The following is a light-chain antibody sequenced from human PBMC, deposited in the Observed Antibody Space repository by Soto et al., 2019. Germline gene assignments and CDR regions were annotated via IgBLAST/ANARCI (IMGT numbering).Light chain of an antibody. Sequence: DIVMTQSPLSLPVTPGEPASISCRSSQSLLHSDGYNSFAWYLQKPGQSPQLLIYLGSNRASGVPDRFSGSGSGTDFTLKISRVEAEDVGVYYCMQALQTPRTFGQGTKVEIK. J-gene: IGKJ1*01. V-gene: IGKV2-28*01. CDR2: LGS. CDR1: QSLLHSDGYNS. CDR3: MQALQTPRT.